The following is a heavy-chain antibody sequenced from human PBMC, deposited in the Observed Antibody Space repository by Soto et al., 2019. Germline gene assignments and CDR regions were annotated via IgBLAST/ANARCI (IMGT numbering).Heavy chain of an antibody. CDR3: EGARIAAGGFGAFFFEF. Sequence: SETLSLTCTVSGGYISSYYWSWIRQPPGKGLEWIGYIYYSGSTNYNPSLKSRVTISVDTSKNQFSLKLSSVTAADTAVYYCEGARIAAGGFGAFFFEFWGQGTLVTVSS. V-gene: IGHV4-59*01. D-gene: IGHD6-13*01. CDR1: GGYISSYY. CDR2: IYYSGST. J-gene: IGHJ4*02.